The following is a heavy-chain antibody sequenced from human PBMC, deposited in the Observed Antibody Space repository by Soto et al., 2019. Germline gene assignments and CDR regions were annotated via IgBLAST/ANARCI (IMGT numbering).Heavy chain of an antibody. CDR1: GFTFSSYA. CDR2: ISIRGGDE. D-gene: IGHD6-6*01. V-gene: IGHV3-30*03. CDR3: ARGTIVARQHLDY. J-gene: IGHJ4*02. Sequence: QVQLVESGGGVVQPGKSLRLSCAASGFTFSSYAMHWARQAPGMGLEWVTVISIRGGDEYYAESVRGGFTLSRDDSKNTLYLQMDSLRVEDTAVYYCARGTIVARQHLDYWGQGTLVTVSS.